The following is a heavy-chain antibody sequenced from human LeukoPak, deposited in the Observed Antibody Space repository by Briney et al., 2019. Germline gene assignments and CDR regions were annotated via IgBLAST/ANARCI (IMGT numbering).Heavy chain of an antibody. Sequence: SETLSLTCTVSGGSSNSYYWNRIRQPAGKGLEWIGRIYTSGSTNYNPSLKSRLTISGDTSKSQFSLKLSSVTAADPAVYYCARSRAYYESSGYAFDIWGQGTMVTVSS. V-gene: IGHV4-4*07. J-gene: IGHJ3*02. CDR3: ARSRAYYESSGYAFDI. D-gene: IGHD3-22*01. CDR1: GGSSNSYY. CDR2: IYTSGST.